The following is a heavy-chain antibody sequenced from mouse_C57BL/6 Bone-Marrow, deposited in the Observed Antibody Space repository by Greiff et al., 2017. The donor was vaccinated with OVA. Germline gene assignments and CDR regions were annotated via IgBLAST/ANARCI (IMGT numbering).Heavy chain of an antibody. Sequence: EVQLQQSGAELVRPGASVKLSCTASGFNIKDDYMHWVKQRPEQGLEWIGWIDPENGDTEYASKFQGKATITADTSSNTAYLQLSSLTSEDTAVYYCTTPYGNYGFDYWGQGTTLTVSS. V-gene: IGHV14-4*01. CDR2: IDPENGDT. D-gene: IGHD2-1*01. CDR1: GFNIKDDY. CDR3: TTPYGNYGFDY. J-gene: IGHJ2*01.